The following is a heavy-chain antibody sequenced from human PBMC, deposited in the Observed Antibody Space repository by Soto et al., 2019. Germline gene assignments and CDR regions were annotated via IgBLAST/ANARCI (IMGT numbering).Heavy chain of an antibody. V-gene: IGHV3-23*01. CDR2: ISGSGGST. Sequence: PGGSLRLSCAASGFTFSSYAMSWVRQAPGKGLEWVSAISGSGGSTYYADSVKGRFTISRDNSKNTLYLQMNSLRAEDTAVYYCAKARGHIVVVVAATPGPFDYWGQGTLVTVSS. CDR3: AKARGHIVVVVAATPGPFDY. J-gene: IGHJ4*02. D-gene: IGHD2-15*01. CDR1: GFTFSSYA.